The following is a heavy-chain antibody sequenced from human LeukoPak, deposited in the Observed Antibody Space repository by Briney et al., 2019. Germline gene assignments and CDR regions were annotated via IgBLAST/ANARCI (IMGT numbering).Heavy chain of an antibody. CDR2: IKQDGSGK. J-gene: IGHJ5*02. Sequence: PGGSLRLSCAASGFTFSSYWMSWVRQAPGKGLEWVANIKQDGSGKYYVDSVKGRFTISRDNVKNPLYLQMNSLRAEDTAVYYCARPLMYYYGSETYFWFDPWGQGTPVTVSS. D-gene: IGHD3-10*01. V-gene: IGHV3-7*01. CDR3: ARPLMYYYGSETYFWFDP. CDR1: GFTFSSYW.